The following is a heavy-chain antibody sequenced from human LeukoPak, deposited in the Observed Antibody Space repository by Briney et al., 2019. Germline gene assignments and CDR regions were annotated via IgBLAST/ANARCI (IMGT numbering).Heavy chain of an antibody. Sequence: SETLSLTCTVSGGLISRIEYYWSWIGQSPVKGLEWLGHIYHTGTTLYSPHLNNRLTVSVDSSRNQFSLTLNSVTAADTAVYYCASVSVWELATHPGGSFDYWGRGILVTVSS. V-gene: IGHV4-30-4*01. J-gene: IGHJ4*02. CDR1: GGLISRIEYY. CDR3: ASVSVWELATHPGGSFDY. CDR2: IYHTGTT. D-gene: IGHD1-26*01.